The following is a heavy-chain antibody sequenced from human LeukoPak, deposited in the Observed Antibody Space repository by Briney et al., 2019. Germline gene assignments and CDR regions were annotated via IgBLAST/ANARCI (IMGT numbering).Heavy chain of an antibody. CDR2: FDPEDGET. V-gene: IGHV1-24*01. CDR1: GYTLTELS. Sequence: GASVKVSCKVSGYTLTELSMHWVRQAPGKGLEWMGGFDPEDGETIYAQKFQGRVTMTEDTSTDTAYMELSSLRSEDTAVYYCATTARDFWSGSKAFDIWGQGTMVTVSP. CDR3: ATTARDFWSGSKAFDI. J-gene: IGHJ3*02. D-gene: IGHD3-3*01.